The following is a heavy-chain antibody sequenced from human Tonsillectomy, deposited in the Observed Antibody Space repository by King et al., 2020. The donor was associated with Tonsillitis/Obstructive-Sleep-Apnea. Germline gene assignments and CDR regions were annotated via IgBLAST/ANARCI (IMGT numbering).Heavy chain of an antibody. V-gene: IGHV4-31*01. J-gene: IGHJ6*03. CDR1: GGSISSGGYY. D-gene: IGHD3-3*02. CDR2: TYYSGST. CDR3: ARGRSFSPEYYYYYYMDV. Sequence: VQLQESGPGLVKPSQTLSLTCTVSGGSISSGGYYWTWIRQHPGKGLELIGYTYYSGSTYYNPSLNSLVTISVDTSKNQFSLKVSSVTAADTAVYYCARGRSFSPEYYYYYYMDVWGKGTTVTVS.